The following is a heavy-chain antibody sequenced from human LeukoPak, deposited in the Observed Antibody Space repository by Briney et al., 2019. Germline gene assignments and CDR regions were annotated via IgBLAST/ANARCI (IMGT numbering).Heavy chain of an antibody. CDR3: ARDLLSGGLDY. J-gene: IGHJ4*02. D-gene: IGHD4-23*01. V-gene: IGHV3-48*04. CDR1: GFTFSSYG. Sequence: PGGSLRLSCAASGFTFSSYGMSWVRQAPGRGLEWVSYITRSSSTIYYADSVKGRFTISRDNAKNLLYLQMNSLRAEDTAVYYCARDLLSGGLDYWGQGTLVTVSS. CDR2: ITRSSSTI.